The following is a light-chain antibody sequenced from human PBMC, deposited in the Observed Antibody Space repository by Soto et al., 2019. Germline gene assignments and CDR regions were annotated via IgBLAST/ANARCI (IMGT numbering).Light chain of an antibody. J-gene: IGLJ1*01. CDR3: CSFAGSGTGV. V-gene: IGLV2-23*02. CDR1: SSDIGTYNL. CDR2: EVN. Sequence: QSVLTQPASVSGSPGQSIAISCTGTSSDIGTYNLVSWYQQHPGKAPKLMISEVNKRPSGVSNRFSGSKSGNTAFLTISGLQTEDEADYYCCSFAGSGTGVFGTGTKVTV.